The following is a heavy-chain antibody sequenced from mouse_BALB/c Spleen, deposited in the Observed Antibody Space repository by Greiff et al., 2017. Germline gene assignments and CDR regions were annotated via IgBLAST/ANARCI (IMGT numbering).Heavy chain of an antibody. CDR1: GFTFTDYY. J-gene: IGHJ1*01. CDR2: IRNKANGYTT. Sequence: EVQLQESGGGLVQPGGSLRLSCATSGFTFTDYYMSWVRQPPGKALEWLGFIRNKANGYTTEYSASVKGRFTISRDNSQSILYLQMNTLRAEDSATYYCARFPAYWYFDVWGAGTTVTVSS. V-gene: IGHV7-3*02. CDR3: ARFPAYWYFDV.